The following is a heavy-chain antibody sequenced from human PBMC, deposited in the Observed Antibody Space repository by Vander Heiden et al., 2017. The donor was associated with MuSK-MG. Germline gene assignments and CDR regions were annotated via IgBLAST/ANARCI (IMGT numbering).Heavy chain of an antibody. V-gene: IGHV4-34*01. J-gene: IGHJ4*02. CDR3: ARVFSYYYDSSVYYYVEYFDY. D-gene: IGHD3-22*01. CDR2: INHSGST. Sequence: QVQLQQWGAGLLKPSETLSLTCAVYGGSFSGYYWSWIRQPPGKGLEWIGEINHSGSTNYNPSLKSRVTISVDTSKNQFSLKLSSVTAADTAVYYCARVFSYYYDSSVYYYVEYFDYWGQGTLVTVSS. CDR1: GGSFSGYY.